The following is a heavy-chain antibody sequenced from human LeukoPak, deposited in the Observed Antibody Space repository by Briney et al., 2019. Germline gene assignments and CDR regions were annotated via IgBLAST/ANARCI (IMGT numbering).Heavy chain of an antibody. Sequence: ASVKVSCKASGYTFTSYGISWVRQAPGQGLEWMGWISANNGDADYPPKLQDRVTMTTDTYTSTAYMELRSLRSDDTAMYYCARESHETREDYWGQGTLVTVSS. J-gene: IGHJ4*02. CDR2: ISANNGDA. V-gene: IGHV1-18*01. D-gene: IGHD1-1*01. CDR1: GYTFTSYG. CDR3: ARESHETREDY.